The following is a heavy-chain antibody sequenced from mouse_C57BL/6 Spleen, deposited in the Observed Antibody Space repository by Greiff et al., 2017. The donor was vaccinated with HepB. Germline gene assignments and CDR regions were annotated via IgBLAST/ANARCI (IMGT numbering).Heavy chain of an antibody. CDR2: INPNNGGT. D-gene: IGHD1-1*01. CDR3: ARRNYYGSSYVSYWYFDV. CDR1: GYTFTDYN. J-gene: IGHJ1*03. V-gene: IGHV1-18*01. Sequence: VQLKQSGPELVKPGASVKIPCKASGYTFTDYNMDWVKQSHGKSLEWIGDINPNNGGTIYNQKFKGKATLTVDKSSSTAYMELRSLTSEDTAVYYCARRNYYGSSYVSYWYFDVWGTGTTVTVSS.